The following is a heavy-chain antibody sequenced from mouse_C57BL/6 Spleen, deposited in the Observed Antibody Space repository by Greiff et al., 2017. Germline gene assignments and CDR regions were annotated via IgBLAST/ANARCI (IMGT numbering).Heavy chain of an antibody. V-gene: IGHV1-81*01. J-gene: IGHJ3*01. CDR2: IYPRSGNT. CDR1: GYTFTSYG. D-gene: IGHD1-1*01. CDR3: ARWEDYGSSPFAY. Sequence: VQLQQSGAELARPGASVKLSCKASGYTFTSYGISWVKQRTGQGLEWIGEIYPRSGNTYYNEKFKGKATLTADKSSSTAYMERRILTSEDSAVYFCARWEDYGSSPFAYWGQGTLVTVSA.